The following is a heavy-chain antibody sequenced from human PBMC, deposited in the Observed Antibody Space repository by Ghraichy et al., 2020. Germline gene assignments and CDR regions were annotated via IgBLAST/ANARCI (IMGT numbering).Heavy chain of an antibody. CDR3: VTRGHSGYHSAYYGLDV. J-gene: IGHJ6*02. Sequence: GGSLRLSCAASGFTFSNYALHWGRQAPGKGPEWVSAISVGCDITFYADSVKGRFTISRDNSKNTLYLQMSTLRAEDTAIYYCVTRGHSGYHSAYYGLDVWGQGTTVTVSS. CDR1: GFTFSNYA. CDR2: ISVGCDIT. D-gene: IGHD5-12*01. V-gene: IGHV3-23*01.